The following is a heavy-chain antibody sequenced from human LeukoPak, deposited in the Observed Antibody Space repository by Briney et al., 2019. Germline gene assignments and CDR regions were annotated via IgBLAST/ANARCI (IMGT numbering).Heavy chain of an antibody. CDR3: AKDGLYYDGSEHVYYFDS. V-gene: IGHV3-23*01. J-gene: IGHJ4*02. CDR1: GFTFSRSA. D-gene: IGHD3-22*01. CDR2: IIYSGGAT. Sequence: GGSLRLPCAASGFTFSRSAMTWVRQGPGTRLEFVASIIYSGGATYYADSVKGRFTISRDNSKNTLYLQMNSLRAEDTALYYCAKDGLYYDGSEHVYYFDSWGQGTLVTVSS.